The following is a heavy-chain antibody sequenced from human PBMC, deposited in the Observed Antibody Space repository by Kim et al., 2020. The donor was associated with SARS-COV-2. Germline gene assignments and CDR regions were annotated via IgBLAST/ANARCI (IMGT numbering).Heavy chain of an antibody. CDR1: GFTVSSNF. J-gene: IGHJ4*02. CDR2: IYRGDST. CDR3: AKEAARYHYGTIYY. V-gene: IGHV3-66*01. D-gene: IGHD5-18*01. Sequence: GGSLRLSCAVSGFTVSSNFMSWVRQAPGKGLEWVSMIYRGDSTYYADSVKGRFTISRDNSKNTLYLQMNSLRAEDTAIYYCAKEAARYHYGTIYYWGQGT.